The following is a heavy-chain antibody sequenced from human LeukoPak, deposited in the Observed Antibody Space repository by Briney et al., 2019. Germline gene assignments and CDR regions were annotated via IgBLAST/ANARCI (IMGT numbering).Heavy chain of an antibody. D-gene: IGHD3-22*01. CDR2: IYYSGST. Sequence: SETLSLTCTVSGGSISSSNYYWGWIRQPPGKGLEWIGSIYYSGSTYYNPSLKSRVTISVDTSKNQFSLKLRSVTAADTAVYYCARVVQSTDSSGFYLPEYFQHWGQGTLVTVSS. CDR1: GGSISSSNYY. J-gene: IGHJ1*01. CDR3: ARVVQSTDSSGFYLPEYFQH. V-gene: IGHV4-39*07.